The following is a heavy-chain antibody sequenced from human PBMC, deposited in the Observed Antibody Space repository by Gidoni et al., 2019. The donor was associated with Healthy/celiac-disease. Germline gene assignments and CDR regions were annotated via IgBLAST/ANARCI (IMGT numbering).Heavy chain of an antibody. J-gene: IGHJ3*02. CDR1: GFTFSSYW. D-gene: IGHD3-3*01. CDR3: ARDRDLEWLTDHDAFDI. CDR2: INSDGSST. V-gene: IGHV3-74*01. Sequence: EVQLVESGGGLVQPGGSLRLSCAASGFTFSSYWMHWVRQAPGKGLVWVSRINSDGSSTSYADSVKGRFTISRDNAKNTLYLQMNSLRAEDTAVYYCARDRDLEWLTDHDAFDIWGQGTMVTVSS.